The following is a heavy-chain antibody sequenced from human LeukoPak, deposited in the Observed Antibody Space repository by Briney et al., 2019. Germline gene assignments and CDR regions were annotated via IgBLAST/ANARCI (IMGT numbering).Heavy chain of an antibody. CDR3: VKDRGYYDSSGYFGY. Sequence: GGSLRLSCVASGFTFSSYGMSWVRQAPGKGLEWVSAISGSGGSTYYADSVKGRFTISRDNSKNTLYLQMNSLRAEDTAVYYCVKDRGYYDSSGYFGYWGQGTLVTVSS. CDR1: GFTFSSYG. D-gene: IGHD3-22*01. J-gene: IGHJ4*02. V-gene: IGHV3-23*01. CDR2: ISGSGGST.